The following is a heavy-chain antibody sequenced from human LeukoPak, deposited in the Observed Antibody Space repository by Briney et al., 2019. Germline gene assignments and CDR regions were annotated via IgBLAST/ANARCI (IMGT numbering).Heavy chain of an antibody. CDR2: ITGSGDTT. J-gene: IGHJ4*02. V-gene: IGHV3-23*01. CDR1: RFTFSGYA. D-gene: IGHD3-10*01. Sequence: GGSLRLSCAASRFTFSGYAMSWVRQAPGKGLEWVSTITGSGDTTYYADSVKGRFTISRDNSKNTLYLQMNSLRAENAAVYYCARGFGITIVRGAPSYFDRWGQGSLVTVSS. CDR3: ARGFGITIVRGAPSYFDR.